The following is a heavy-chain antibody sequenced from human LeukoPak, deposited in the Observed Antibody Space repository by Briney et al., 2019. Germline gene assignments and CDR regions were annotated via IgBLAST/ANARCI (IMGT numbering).Heavy chain of an antibody. D-gene: IGHD5-18*01. CDR2: INAGNGNT. J-gene: IGHJ4*02. CDR1: GYTFTSYA. CDR3: ARDSVDTGYFDY. V-gene: IGHV1-3*01. Sequence: GASVKVSCKASGYTFTSYAMHWVRQAPGQRLEWMGWINAGNGNTKYSQKFQGRVTITRDTSASTAYMELSSLRSEDTAVYYCARDSVDTGYFDYWGQGTLVTVSS.